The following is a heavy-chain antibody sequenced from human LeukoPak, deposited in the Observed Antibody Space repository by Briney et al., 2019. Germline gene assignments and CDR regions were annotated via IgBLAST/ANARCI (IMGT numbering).Heavy chain of an antibody. V-gene: IGHV1-24*01. Sequence: ASVNASCKVSGYTLTALSMHWLRQAPCKGIDWMVGFDLEDGETNYVQKFQGTGTMTEDTSTDTAYMELSSLRSEVTAVYYCARETTISGGIGVAGPQPYIYYMDVWGKGTTVTISS. CDR3: ARETTISGGIGVAGPQPYIYYMDV. D-gene: IGHD6-19*01. CDR2: FDLEDGET. CDR1: GYTLTALS. J-gene: IGHJ6*03.